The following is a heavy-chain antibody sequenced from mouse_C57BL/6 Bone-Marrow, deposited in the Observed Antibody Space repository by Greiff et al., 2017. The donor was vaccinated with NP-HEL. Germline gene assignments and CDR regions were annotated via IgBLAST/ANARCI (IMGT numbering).Heavy chain of an antibody. CDR2: INSDGGST. D-gene: IGHD4-1*01. J-gene: IGHJ4*01. CDR1: EYEFPSHD. Sequence: DVMLVESGGGLVQPGESLKLSCESNEYEFPSHDMSWVRKTPEKRLELVAAINSDGGSTYYPDTMERRFIISRDNTKKTLYLQMSSLRSEDTALYYCARRGNWEDAMDYWGQGTSVTVSS. CDR3: ARRGNWEDAMDY. V-gene: IGHV5-2*03.